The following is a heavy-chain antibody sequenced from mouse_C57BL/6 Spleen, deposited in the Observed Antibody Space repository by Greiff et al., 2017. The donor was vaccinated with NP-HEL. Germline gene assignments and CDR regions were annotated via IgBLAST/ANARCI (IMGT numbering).Heavy chain of an antibody. CDR2: IYPGSGST. Sequence: VQLQQPGAELVKPGASVKMSCKASGYTFTSYWITWVKQRPGQGLEWIGDIYPGSGSTNYNEKFKSKATLTVDTSSSTAYMQLSSLTSEDSAVYDCARDYYSNYEGWFAYWGQGTLVTVSA. V-gene: IGHV1-55*01. D-gene: IGHD2-5*01. CDR1: GYTFTSYW. CDR3: ARDYYSNYEGWFAY. J-gene: IGHJ3*01.